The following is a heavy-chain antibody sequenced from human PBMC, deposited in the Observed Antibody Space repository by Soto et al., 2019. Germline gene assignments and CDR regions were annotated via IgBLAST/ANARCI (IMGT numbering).Heavy chain of an antibody. CDR1: GGSISSGGYY. J-gene: IGHJ4*02. V-gene: IGHV4-31*03. CDR3: AKHTVTTKNFDF. CDR2: IYYSGST. Sequence: KPSETLSLTCTVSGGSISSGGYYWSWIRQHPGKGLEWIGYIYYSGSTYYNPSLKSRVTISVDTSKNQFSLKLSSVTAADTAVYYCAKHTVTTKNFDFWGQGIQVTVSS. D-gene: IGHD4-17*01.